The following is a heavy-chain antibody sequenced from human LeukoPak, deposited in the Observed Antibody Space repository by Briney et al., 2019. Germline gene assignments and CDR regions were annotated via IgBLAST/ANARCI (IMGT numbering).Heavy chain of an antibody. CDR1: GFTFSSYA. J-gene: IGHJ3*02. CDR2: ISGSGGST. V-gene: IGHV3-23*01. CDR3: AKEGRGIVVVIPSAFDI. Sequence: GGSLRLSCAASGFTFSSYAMSWVRQAPGKGLEWVSAISGSGGSTYYADSVKGRFTISRDNSKYTLYLQMNSLRAEDTAVYYCAKEGRGIVVVIPSAFDIWGQGTMVTVSS. D-gene: IGHD3-22*01.